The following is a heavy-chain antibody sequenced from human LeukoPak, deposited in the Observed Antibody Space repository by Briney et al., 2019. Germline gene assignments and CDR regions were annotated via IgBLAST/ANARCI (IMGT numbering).Heavy chain of an antibody. J-gene: IGHJ4*02. Sequence: PGGSLRLSCAASGFSFSSYAMSWVRQAPGKGLEWVSAISTGGSNTYYADSVKGRFTISRDNSKNTLYLQMNSLRAEDTAVYYCAKGVGATSVLKYYFDYWDLGTLVTVSS. CDR2: ISTGGSNT. D-gene: IGHD1-26*01. CDR1: GFSFSSYA. CDR3: AKGVGATSVLKYYFDY. V-gene: IGHV3-23*01.